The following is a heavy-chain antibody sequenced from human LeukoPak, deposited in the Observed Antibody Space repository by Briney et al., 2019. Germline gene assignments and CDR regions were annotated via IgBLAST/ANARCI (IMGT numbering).Heavy chain of an antibody. D-gene: IGHD2-2*01. CDR1: EFTFSSYW. CDR2: IKRDGSEE. J-gene: IGHJ4*02. CDR3: ARFAMLPTMRAVDY. V-gene: IGHV3-7*01. Sequence: PGGSLRLSCAASEFTFSSYWMSWVRQAAGKGLEWVANIKRDGSEEYYVDSVKGRFTISRDNAKNSLYLQMNSLRVEDTAVYYCARFAMLPTMRAVDYWGQGTPVTVSS.